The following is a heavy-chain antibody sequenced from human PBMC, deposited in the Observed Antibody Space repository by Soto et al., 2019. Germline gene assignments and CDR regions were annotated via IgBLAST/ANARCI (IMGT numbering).Heavy chain of an antibody. CDR2: IYPGYSYT. CDR1: GYILTRYW. CDR3: ARRFPAITIVLGVIGEYGMDV. J-gene: IGHJ6*02. V-gene: IGHV5-51*01. Sequence: PVEAPDIYRNGSGYILTRYWIGLVREMPGKGLGRVGIIYPGYSYTRYSPPFQGQVTIPADKSVRAPYLPESSLKASDTAMYYCARRFPAITIVLGVIGEYGMDVWGQGTTVTVSS. D-gene: IGHD3-10*01.